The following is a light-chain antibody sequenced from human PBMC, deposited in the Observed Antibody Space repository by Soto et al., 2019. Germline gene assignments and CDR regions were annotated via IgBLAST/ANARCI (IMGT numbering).Light chain of an antibody. CDR3: SSYTSANTYV. V-gene: IGLV2-14*01. CDR1: SSDVGAYNY. Sequence: QSALAQPASVSGSPGQSITISCTGTSSDVGAYNYDSWYQQYSGEAPKVIIYDVSHRPAGVSNRFSGSKSGNTASLTISGLQTQDEADYYCSSYTSANTYVFGTGTKVTVL. CDR2: DVS. J-gene: IGLJ1*01.